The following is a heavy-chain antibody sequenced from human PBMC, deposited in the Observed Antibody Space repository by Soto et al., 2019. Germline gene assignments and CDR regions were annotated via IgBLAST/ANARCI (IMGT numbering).Heavy chain of an antibody. CDR3: ARDVQLQSFDY. V-gene: IGHV3-30*03. CDR1: GFTFSIYG. D-gene: IGHD5-18*01. Sequence: PGGSLRLSCAASGFTFSIYGMHWVRQAPGKGLEWVACISYDGSNKCYADSVKGRFTISRDNAKNTLYLQMNSLRAEDTAVYYCARDVQLQSFDYWGQGTLVTVSS. J-gene: IGHJ4*02. CDR2: ISYDGSNK.